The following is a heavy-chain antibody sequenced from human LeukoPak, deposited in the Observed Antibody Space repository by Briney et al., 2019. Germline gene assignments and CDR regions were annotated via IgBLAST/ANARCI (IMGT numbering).Heavy chain of an antibody. J-gene: IGHJ6*03. D-gene: IGHD2-2*02. CDR3: ARGRSSTSCYTRFCYYYYMDV. CDR1: GDSITGHY. V-gene: IGHV4-59*11. CDR2: ISHIGST. Sequence: SETLSLTCSVSGDSITGHYLTWIRQPPGNGLEWIGYISHIGSTNYNPSLKSRVTISVDTSKNQFSLKLSSVTAADTAVYYCARGRSSTSCYTRFCYYYYMDVWGKGTTVTVSS.